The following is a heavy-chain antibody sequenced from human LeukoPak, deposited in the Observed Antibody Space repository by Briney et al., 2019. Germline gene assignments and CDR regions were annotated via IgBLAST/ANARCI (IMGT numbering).Heavy chain of an antibody. CDR2: ISGSGGST. CDR3: ARDDYGGIDY. Sequence: GGSLRLSCAASGFTFSNYAMSWVRQAPGKGLEWVSAISGSGGSTYYADSVKGRFTISRDNAKNSLYLQMNSLRAEDTAVYYCARDDYGGIDYWGQGTLVTVSS. J-gene: IGHJ4*02. V-gene: IGHV3-23*01. CDR1: GFTFSNYA. D-gene: IGHD4-17*01.